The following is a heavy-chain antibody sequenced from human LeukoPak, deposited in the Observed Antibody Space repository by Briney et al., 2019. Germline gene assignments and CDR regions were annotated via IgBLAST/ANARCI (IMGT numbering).Heavy chain of an antibody. CDR2: ISASGSNI. CDR3: VRVKGTYFDF. J-gene: IGHJ4*02. Sequence: GGSLRLSCAVSGFPFSSYSMNWVRQAPGKGLEWVSYISASGSNIYYLDAVKCRFTVSRDNAMNSLFLQMDRPRAEDTAIYYCVRVKGTYFDFWGQGTPVTVSS. D-gene: IGHD1-1*01. V-gene: IGHV3-48*01. CDR1: GFPFSSYS.